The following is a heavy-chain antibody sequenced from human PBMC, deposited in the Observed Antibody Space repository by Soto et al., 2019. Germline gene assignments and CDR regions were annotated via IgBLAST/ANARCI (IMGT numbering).Heavy chain of an antibody. D-gene: IGHD6-13*01. Sequence: QVQLVQSGAEVKKPGASVKVACKASGYTFTNYAFSWVRQAPGQGLEWVGCISSYNGNTNYPQKLQGRFTMTTDTATSTAYMELRSLRADDTAVYYCARDLGAAGPFDCWGQGTLVTVSS. CDR2: ISSYNGNT. J-gene: IGHJ4*02. V-gene: IGHV1-18*01. CDR3: ARDLGAAGPFDC. CDR1: GYTFTNYA.